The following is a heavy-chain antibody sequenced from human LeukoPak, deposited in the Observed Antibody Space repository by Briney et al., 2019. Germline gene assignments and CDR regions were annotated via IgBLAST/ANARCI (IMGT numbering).Heavy chain of an antibody. CDR1: GFTFSSYA. V-gene: IGHV3-23*01. J-gene: IGHJ4*02. CDR3: AKGRITMVRGVTHIDY. CDR2: ISGSGGST. D-gene: IGHD3-10*01. Sequence: PGGSLRLSCAASGFTFSSYAMSWVRQAPGKGLEWVSAISGSGGSTYYADSVKGRFTISSDNSKNTLYLQMNSLRAEDTAVYYCAKGRITMVRGVTHIDYWGQGTLVTVSS.